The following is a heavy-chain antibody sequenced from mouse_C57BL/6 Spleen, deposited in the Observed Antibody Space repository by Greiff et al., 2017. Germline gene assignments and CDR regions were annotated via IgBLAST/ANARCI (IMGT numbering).Heavy chain of an antibody. Sequence: QVQLQQSGAELVKPGASVKISCKASGYAFSSYWMNWVKQRPGKGLEWIGQIYPGDGDTNYNGKFQGKATLTADKSSSTAYMQLSSLTSEDSAVYFCARDWDGGYFDVWGTGTTVTVSS. D-gene: IGHD4-1*01. J-gene: IGHJ1*03. V-gene: IGHV1-80*01. CDR1: GYAFSSYW. CDR3: ARDWDGGYFDV. CDR2: IYPGDGDT.